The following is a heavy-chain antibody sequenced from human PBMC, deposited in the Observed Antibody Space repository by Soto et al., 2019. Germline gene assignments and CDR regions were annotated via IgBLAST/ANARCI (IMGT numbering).Heavy chain of an antibody. D-gene: IGHD2-8*02. J-gene: IGHJ4*02. CDR3: ARDKITGLFDY. Sequence: SETLSLTCAVYGGSFSGYYWTWIRQPPGKGLEWIGEINHSGSTNYNPSLKSRVTISVDTSKNQFSLKLTSVAAADTAVYYCARDKITGLFDYWGQGTLVTVSS. V-gene: IGHV4-34*01. CDR1: GGSFSGYY. CDR2: INHSGST.